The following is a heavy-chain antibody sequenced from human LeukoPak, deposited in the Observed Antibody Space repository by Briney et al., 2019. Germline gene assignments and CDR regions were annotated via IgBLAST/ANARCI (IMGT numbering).Heavy chain of an antibody. Sequence: GGSLRLSCAASGFTFTDYTLNWVRQAPGKGLEWVSSMSGIGGFVHYADSVKGRFTISRDNARSSLFLQMTSLRAEDTAVYFCARDDYSDSPTYYNGMDVWGQGTADTVSS. V-gene: IGHV3-21*01. CDR3: ARDDYSDSPTYYNGMDV. CDR2: MSGIGGFV. CDR1: GFTFTDYT. D-gene: IGHD4/OR15-4a*01. J-gene: IGHJ6*01.